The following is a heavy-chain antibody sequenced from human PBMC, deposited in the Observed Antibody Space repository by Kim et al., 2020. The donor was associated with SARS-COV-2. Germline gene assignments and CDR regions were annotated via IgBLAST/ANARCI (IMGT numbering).Heavy chain of an antibody. Sequence: GGPLRLSCAASGFTFSSYAMSWVRQAPGKGLEWVSVIYSGGSSTYYADSVKGRFTISRDNSKNTLYLQMNSLRAEDTAVYYCAKGGESIYYDSIHYGDYFDYWGQGTLVTVSS. CDR2: IYSGGSST. D-gene: IGHD3-22*01. J-gene: IGHJ4*02. CDR1: GFTFSSYA. CDR3: AKGGESIYYDSIHYGDYFDY. V-gene: IGHV3-23*03.